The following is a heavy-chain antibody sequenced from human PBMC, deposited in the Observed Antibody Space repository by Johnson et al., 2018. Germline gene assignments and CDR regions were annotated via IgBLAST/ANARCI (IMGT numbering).Heavy chain of an antibody. CDR1: GFTFSDYS. Sequence: VQLVESGGGLVQPGGSLRLSCAASGFTFSDYSMNWVRQAPGKGLEWVSYISSSSSTIYYADSVKGRFTNSGDNAKNSLYLQMNSRGAEDRAVYYCAGVGVVIMQYYYYYIDVWGKGTTVTVSS. CDR2: ISSSSSTI. D-gene: IGHD3-3*01. CDR3: AGVGVVIMQYYYYYIDV. J-gene: IGHJ6*03. V-gene: IGHV3-48*01.